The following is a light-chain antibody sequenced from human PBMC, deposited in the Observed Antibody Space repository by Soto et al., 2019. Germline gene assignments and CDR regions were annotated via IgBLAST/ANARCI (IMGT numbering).Light chain of an antibody. CDR2: GAS. CDR1: QSVSSY. V-gene: IGKV3-20*01. J-gene: IGKJ5*01. CDR3: QQYGNSPIT. Sequence: EIVLTQSPATLSLSPGERATLSCRASQSVSSYLAWYQQKPGQAPRLLMYGASSRATGIPDRFSGTGSGTDFTLTISRLEPEDFAVYYCQQYGNSPITFGQGTRLEIK.